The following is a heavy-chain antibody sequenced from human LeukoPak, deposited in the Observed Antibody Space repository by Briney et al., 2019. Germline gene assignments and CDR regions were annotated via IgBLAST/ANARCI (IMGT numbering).Heavy chain of an antibody. J-gene: IGHJ4*02. V-gene: IGHV3-15*01. CDR2: IKKKTEGGTT. CDR3: TTRLLTTNDY. D-gene: IGHD3-9*01. Sequence: GGSLRLSLAALGFTFSNVWMNWVRQAPGKGLGWLGRIKKKTEGGTTDYAAPVKGRFTISRDDSKNTLYLQMDSLNTEDTAVYYCTTRLLTTNDYWGQGTLVTVSS. CDR1: GFTFSNVW.